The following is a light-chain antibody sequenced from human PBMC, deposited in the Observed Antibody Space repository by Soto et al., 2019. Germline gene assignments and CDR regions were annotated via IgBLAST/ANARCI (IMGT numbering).Light chain of an antibody. Sequence: EIVMTQSPATLSVSPGERATLSCRASQSVSHNLAWYQQKPGQALRLLFYGASTRATGIPARFSGSGSGTDFTLTISRLQSEDFAVYYWQQSNNWPYTFGQGTKLEIK. V-gene: IGKV3-15*01. CDR3: QQSNNWPYT. CDR2: GAS. J-gene: IGKJ2*01. CDR1: QSVSHN.